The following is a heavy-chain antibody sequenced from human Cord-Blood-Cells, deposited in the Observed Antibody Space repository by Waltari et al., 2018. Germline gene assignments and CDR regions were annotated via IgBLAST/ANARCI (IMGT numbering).Heavy chain of an antibody. CDR1: GYTFTGNF. J-gene: IGHJ2*01. Sequence: QVQLVKSGAAVKKPGASLKVSCKASGYTFTGNFMPWVRQAPGQGLDWIGRINPNSGGTNDAQKFQGRVTMTRDTSISTAYMELSRLRSDDTAVYYCAREYSGYANWYFDLWGRGTLVTVSS. D-gene: IGHD5-12*01. V-gene: IGHV1-2*06. CDR3: AREYSGYANWYFDL. CDR2: INPNSGGT.